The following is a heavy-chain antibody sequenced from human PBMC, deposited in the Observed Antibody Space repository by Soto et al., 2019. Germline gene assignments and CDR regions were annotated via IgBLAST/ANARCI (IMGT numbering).Heavy chain of an antibody. Sequence: GGSLRLSCAASGFTFSSYAMHWVRQAPGKGLEWVAVISYDGSNKYYADSVKGRFTISRDNSKNTLYLQMNSLRAEDTAVYYCARRGYCSGGSCYISRGVDYWGQGTLVTVSS. D-gene: IGHD2-15*01. J-gene: IGHJ4*02. V-gene: IGHV3-30-3*01. CDR1: GFTFSSYA. CDR3: ARRGYCSGGSCYISRGVDY. CDR2: ISYDGSNK.